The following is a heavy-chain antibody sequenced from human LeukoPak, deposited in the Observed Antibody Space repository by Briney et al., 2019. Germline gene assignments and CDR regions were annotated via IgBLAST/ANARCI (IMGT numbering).Heavy chain of an antibody. CDR1: GYTFTSYG. D-gene: IGHD2-15*01. CDR2: ISPYNFNT. CDR3: ARVAPNHVVAGAINWFDP. V-gene: IGHV1-18*01. J-gene: IGHJ5*02. Sequence: ASVKVSCKASGYTFTSYGISWVRQAPGQRLEWMGWISPYNFNTNYAQNLQGRVTMTTDTSTSTAYMELRSLRSDDTAVYYCARVAPNHVVAGAINWFDPWGQGTLVTVSS.